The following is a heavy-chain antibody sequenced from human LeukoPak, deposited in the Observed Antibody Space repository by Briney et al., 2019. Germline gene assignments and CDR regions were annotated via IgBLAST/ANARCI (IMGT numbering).Heavy chain of an antibody. V-gene: IGHV3-30-3*01. CDR3: ARNHRDLLYFDY. Sequence: GGSLRLSCAASGFTFGSYAMHWVRQAPGKGLEWVAVISYDGSNKYYADSVKGRFTISRDNSKNTLYLQMNSLKAEDTAVYYCARNHRDLLYFDYWGQGTLVTVSS. CDR1: GFTFGSYA. CDR2: ISYDGSNK. J-gene: IGHJ4*02. D-gene: IGHD5-24*01.